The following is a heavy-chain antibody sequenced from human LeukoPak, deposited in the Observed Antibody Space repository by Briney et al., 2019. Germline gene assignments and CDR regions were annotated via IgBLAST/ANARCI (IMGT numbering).Heavy chain of an antibody. CDR3: AKDGEVGAGDWFDP. V-gene: IGHV3-23*01. CDR2: ISGSGGST. CDR1: GLSFSSYA. J-gene: IGHJ5*02. D-gene: IGHD1-26*01. Sequence: GRSLRLSCAASGLSFSSYAMSWVRQAPGKGLEWVSAISGSGGSTYYADSVKGRFTISRDNSKNTLYLRMNSLRAEDKAVYYCAKDGEVGAGDWFDPWGQGTLVTVSS.